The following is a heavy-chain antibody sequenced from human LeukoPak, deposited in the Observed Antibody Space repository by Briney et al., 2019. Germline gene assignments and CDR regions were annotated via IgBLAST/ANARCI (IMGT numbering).Heavy chain of an antibody. D-gene: IGHD3-22*01. CDR1: GGSISSYY. CDR3: ARHKSSMIVASVDY. CDR2: IYYSGST. V-gene: IGHV4-59*08. Sequence: SETLSLTCTVSGGSISSYYWSWIRQPPGKGLEWIGYIYYSGSTNYNPSLKSQVTISVDTSKNQFSLKLSSVTAADTAVYYCARHKSSMIVASVDYWGQGTLVTVSS. J-gene: IGHJ4*02.